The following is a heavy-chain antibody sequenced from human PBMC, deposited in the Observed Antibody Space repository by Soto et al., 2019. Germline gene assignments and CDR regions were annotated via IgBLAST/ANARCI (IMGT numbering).Heavy chain of an antibody. Sequence: SETLSLTCTVSGGSISSGDYYWGWMRQPPGKGLQWIASISYSDGSFYNSSLKSRLTISVDTSKNQFSLSLRSVTAADTAVYYCASHRTFWPFDSWGQGTVVTVSS. V-gene: IGHV4-39*01. J-gene: IGHJ4*02. CDR2: ISYSDGS. D-gene: IGHD2-8*01. CDR3: ASHRTFWPFDS. CDR1: GGSISSGDYY.